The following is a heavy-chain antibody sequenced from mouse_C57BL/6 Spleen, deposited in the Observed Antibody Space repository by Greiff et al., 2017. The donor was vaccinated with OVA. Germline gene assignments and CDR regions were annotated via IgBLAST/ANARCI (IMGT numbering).Heavy chain of an antibody. Sequence: EVNVVESGGGLVKPGGSLKLSCAASGFTFSDYGMHWVRQAPEKGLEWVAYISSGSSTIYYADAVKGRFTISRDNAKNTLFLQMTSLRSEDTAMYYCARELPHYYAMDYWGQGTSVTVSS. CDR3: ARELPHYYAMDY. D-gene: IGHD1-3*01. V-gene: IGHV5-17*01. CDR1: GFTFSDYG. CDR2: ISSGSSTI. J-gene: IGHJ4*01.